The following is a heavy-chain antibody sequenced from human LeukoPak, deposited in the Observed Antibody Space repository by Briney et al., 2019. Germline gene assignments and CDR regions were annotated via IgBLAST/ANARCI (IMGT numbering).Heavy chain of an antibody. CDR2: ISGDSRYI. CDR3: ARGPFSSSWSEFDY. J-gene: IGHJ4*02. Sequence: GGSLTLSCAASGFTFSDYSLNWVRQAPRKGLEWVSCISGDSRYIYYADSLKGRSTISRDNAQNSLYLHMNNLRAEDTAVYYCARGPFSSSWSEFDYWGQGTLVTVSS. V-gene: IGHV3-21*05. CDR1: GFTFSDYS. D-gene: IGHD6-13*01.